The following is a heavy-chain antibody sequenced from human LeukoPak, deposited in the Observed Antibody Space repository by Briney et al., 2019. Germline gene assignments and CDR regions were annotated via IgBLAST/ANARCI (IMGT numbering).Heavy chain of an antibody. J-gene: IGHJ4*02. V-gene: IGHV3-30-3*01. CDR3: AQNIE. CDR1: GFTFSSYA. CDR2: ISYDGSNK. Sequence: QPGRSLLLSCAASGFTFSSYAMHWVRRAPGKGLEWVAVISYDGSNKYYADSVKGRFTISRDNSKNTLYLQMNSLRAEDTAVYYCAQNIEWGQGTLVTVSS. D-gene: IGHD1/OR15-1a*01.